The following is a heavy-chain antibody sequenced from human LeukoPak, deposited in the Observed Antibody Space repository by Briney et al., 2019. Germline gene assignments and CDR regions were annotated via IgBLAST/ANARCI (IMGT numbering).Heavy chain of an antibody. CDR3: AKGMSIVGALNAFDI. V-gene: IGHV3-21*04. D-gene: IGHD1-26*01. CDR2: ISTSSSYK. J-gene: IGHJ3*02. Sequence: GGSLRLSCAASGFTFSSYSMNWVRQAPGKGLEWVSSISTSSSYKYYADSLKGRSTISRDNAKNSLYLQMNSLRAEDTAVYYCAKGMSIVGALNAFDIWGQGTMVTVSS. CDR1: GFTFSSYS.